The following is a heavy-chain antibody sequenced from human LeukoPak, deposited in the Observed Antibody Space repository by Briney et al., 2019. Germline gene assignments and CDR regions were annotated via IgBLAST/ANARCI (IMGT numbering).Heavy chain of an antibody. V-gene: IGHV3-20*04. CDR2: INWNGGST. D-gene: IGHD3-16*02. CDR3: ARSKSVPYYDYVWGSYRILDY. Sequence: GGSLRLSCAASGFTFDDYGMSWVRQAPGKGLEWVSGINWNGGSTGYAASVKGRFTISRDNAKNSLYLQMNSLRAEDTALYYCARSKSVPYYDYVWGSYRILDYWGQGTLVTVSS. CDR1: GFTFDDYG. J-gene: IGHJ4*02.